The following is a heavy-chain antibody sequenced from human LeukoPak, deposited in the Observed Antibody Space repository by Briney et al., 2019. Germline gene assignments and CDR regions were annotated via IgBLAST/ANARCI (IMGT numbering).Heavy chain of an antibody. CDR1: GFTFSSYW. J-gene: IGHJ4*02. CDR3: TRGTALSDY. V-gene: IGHV3-7*01. Sequence: GGSLRLSCAASGFTFSSYWMSWVRQAPGKGLEWVANINQDGSEKYYVDSVKGRFTVSRDNAKNSLYLQMNSLRAEDTAVYYCTRGTALSDYWGQGALVTVSS. CDR2: INQDGSEK.